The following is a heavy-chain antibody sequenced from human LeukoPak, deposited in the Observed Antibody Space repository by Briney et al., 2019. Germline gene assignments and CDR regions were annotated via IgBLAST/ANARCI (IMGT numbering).Heavy chain of an antibody. D-gene: IGHD3-22*01. CDR2: IIPYFGTP. V-gene: IGHV1-69*13. CDR3: ARDGVPYYDSSGYYAY. Sequence: SVKVSCKASGYTFTSYGISWVRQAPGQGLEWMGRIIPYFGTPNYAQKFQGRVTITADESTSTASMELSSLRSEDTAVYYCARDGVPYYDSSGYYAYWGQGTLITVSS. J-gene: IGHJ4*02. CDR1: GYTFTSYG.